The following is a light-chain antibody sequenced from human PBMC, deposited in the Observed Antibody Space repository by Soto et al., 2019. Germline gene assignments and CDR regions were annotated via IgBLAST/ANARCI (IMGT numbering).Light chain of an antibody. V-gene: IGLV2-8*01. CDR1: SSDVGGYNY. J-gene: IGLJ1*01. CDR3: TSYAGGNNV. Sequence: QSALTQPASVSGSPGQSITISCTGTSSDVGGYNYVSWYQQYPGKVPKLMVYEVNKRPSGVPDRFSGSKSGNTASLTVSGLQAEDEADYYCTSYAGGNNVFGTGTKLTVL. CDR2: EVN.